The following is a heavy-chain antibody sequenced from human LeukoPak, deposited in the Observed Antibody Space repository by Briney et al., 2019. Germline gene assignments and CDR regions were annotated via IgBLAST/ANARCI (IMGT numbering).Heavy chain of an antibody. CDR2: IKRKTDGGTT. V-gene: IGHV3-15*01. D-gene: IGHD4-17*01. Sequence: GGSLRLSCAASGFTFSNAWMTWVRQAPGKGLEWVGRIKRKTDGGTTDYAAPVKGRFIISRDDSKNTVYPQMNSLKTEDTAVYYCTTDSRDYVDLWFWGQGTLVTVSS. CDR1: GFTFSNAW. J-gene: IGHJ4*02. CDR3: TTDSRDYVDLWF.